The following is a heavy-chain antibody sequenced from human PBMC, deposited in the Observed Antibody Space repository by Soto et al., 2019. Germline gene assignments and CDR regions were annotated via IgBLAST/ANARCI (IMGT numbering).Heavy chain of an antibody. CDR1: GFTFSNYG. CDR2: ISYDEDNI. V-gene: IGHV3-30*18. CDR3: AKSGTTVTTFWYFDL. D-gene: IGHD4-17*01. Sequence: QVQLVESGGGVVQPGQSLRPACVGSGFTFSNYGMHWVRQAPGEGLEWVAVISYDEDNIYYADSVKGRFTISRDNSKDTLYLQMNSLRPEDTAVYFCAKSGTTVTTFWYFDLWGRGTLVTVSS. J-gene: IGHJ2*01.